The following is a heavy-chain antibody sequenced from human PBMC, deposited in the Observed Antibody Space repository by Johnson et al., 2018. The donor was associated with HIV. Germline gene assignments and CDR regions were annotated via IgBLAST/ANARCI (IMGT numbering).Heavy chain of an antibody. V-gene: IGHV3-7*03. CDR1: GFTFSSYW. J-gene: IGHJ3*02. CDR2: IKQDGSEK. Sequence: EVQLVESGGGVVQPGRSLRLSCAASGFTFSSYWMSWVHQAPGKGLEWVTNIKQDGSEKYYVDSVKGRFTISRDNAKNSLYLQMNSLRAEDTALYYCARMGGYVVVDAFDIWGQGTMVTVSS. CDR3: ARMGGYVVVDAFDI. D-gene: IGHD5-12*01.